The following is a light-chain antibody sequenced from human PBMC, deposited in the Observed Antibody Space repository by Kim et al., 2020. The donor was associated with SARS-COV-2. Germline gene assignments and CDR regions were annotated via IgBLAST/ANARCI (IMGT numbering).Light chain of an antibody. J-gene: IGLJ2*01. CDR1: TGAVTSGHF. Sequence: PVWPFTRTVDSSTGAVTSGHFPYWFQQKPGQAPRTLIYDTGNRHSWTPARFSGSLLGGKAALTLSAAQAEDEADYYCLLSYSDSRVFGGGTQLTVL. V-gene: IGLV7-46*01. CDR2: DTG. CDR3: LLSYSDSRV.